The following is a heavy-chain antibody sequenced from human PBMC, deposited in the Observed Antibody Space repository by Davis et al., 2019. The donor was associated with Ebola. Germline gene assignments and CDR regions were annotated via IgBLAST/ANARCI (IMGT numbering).Heavy chain of an antibody. V-gene: IGHV3-21*04. CDR2: ISSSSSYI. J-gene: IGHJ4*02. D-gene: IGHD2-2*01. Sequence: GESLKISCAASGFTFSSYWMSWVRQAPGKGLEWVSSISSSSSYIYYADSVKGRFTISRDNAKNSLYLQMNSLKTEDTAVYYCASVGYCSSTSCFDYWGQGTLVTVSS. CDR3: ASVGYCSSTSCFDY. CDR1: GFTFSSYW.